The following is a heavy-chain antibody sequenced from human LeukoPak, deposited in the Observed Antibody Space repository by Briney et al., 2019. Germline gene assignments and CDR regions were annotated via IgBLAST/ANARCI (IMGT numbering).Heavy chain of an antibody. J-gene: IGHJ4*02. Sequence: PSETLSLTCTVSGGSITSSTYYWGWIRQTPGKGLEWIGSFYNSGTTYYTPSLKSRVTISVDTSKSQFSLKLTSVTAADTAVYYCARKAPYYSDSSGPLGTYYFDYWGQGTLVTVSS. CDR1: GGSITSSTYY. V-gene: IGHV4-39*01. CDR3: ARKAPYYSDSSGPLGTYYFDY. D-gene: IGHD3-22*01. CDR2: FYNSGTT.